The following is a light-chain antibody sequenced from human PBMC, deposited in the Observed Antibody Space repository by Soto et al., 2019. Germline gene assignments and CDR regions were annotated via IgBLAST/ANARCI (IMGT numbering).Light chain of an antibody. Sequence: EIVLTQSPATLSLSPGERATLSCRASQSVSGYFAWYQQKPGQDPRLLIYDASNRATGIPARFSGSGSGTDFTLTISSREPEEYAVYYCQQRSNWPPWTFGEGTKVEIK. V-gene: IGKV3-11*01. J-gene: IGKJ1*01. CDR2: DAS. CDR3: QQRSNWPPWT. CDR1: QSVSGY.